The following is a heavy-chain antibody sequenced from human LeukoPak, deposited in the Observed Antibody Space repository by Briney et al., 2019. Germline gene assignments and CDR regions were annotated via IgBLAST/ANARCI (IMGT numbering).Heavy chain of an antibody. CDR1: GGSFSGYY. D-gene: IGHD5-12*01. V-gene: IGHV4-34*01. CDR3: AISKEDCGYDWGNY. J-gene: IGHJ4*02. CDR2: INHSGST. Sequence: PSETLSLTCAVYGGSFSGYYWSWIRQPPGKGLEWIGEINHSGSTNYNPSLKSRVTISVDTSKNQFSLKLSSVTAADTAVYYCAISKEDCGYDWGNYWGQGTLVTVSS.